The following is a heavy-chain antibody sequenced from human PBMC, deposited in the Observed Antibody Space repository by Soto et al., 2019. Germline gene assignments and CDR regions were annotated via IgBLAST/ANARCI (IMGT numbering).Heavy chain of an antibody. CDR2: INPNSGGT. J-gene: IGHJ1*01. CDR1: GYTFTGYY. CDR3: AREENCSGGTCYSEYFHR. D-gene: IGHD2-15*01. Sequence: ASVNVSWKSSGYTFTGYYIHWVRQAPGQGLEWMGWINPNSGGTNYAQKFQGRVTMTRDTSISTAYMELSSLRSDDTAIYYCAREENCSGGTCYSEYFHRWGQGTLVTVSS. V-gene: IGHV1-2*02.